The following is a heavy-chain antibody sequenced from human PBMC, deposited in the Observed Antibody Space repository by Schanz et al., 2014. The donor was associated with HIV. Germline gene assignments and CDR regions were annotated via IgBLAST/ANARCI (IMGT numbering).Heavy chain of an antibody. Sequence: QVQLHQWGAGLLKPSETLSLTCAVYGGSFSASYWSWIRQPPGKGLEWIGEINHRGITNYNPSLESRVTISMDTSKNQFSLKLNSATAADTATYYCARGPWAGSGSYPLDYWGQGTLVTVSS. V-gene: IGHV4-34*01. J-gene: IGHJ4*02. CDR2: INHRGIT. CDR3: ARGPWAGSGSYPLDY. D-gene: IGHD3-10*01. CDR1: GGSFSASY.